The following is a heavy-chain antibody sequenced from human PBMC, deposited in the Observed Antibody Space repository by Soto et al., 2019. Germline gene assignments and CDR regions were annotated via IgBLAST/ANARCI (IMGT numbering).Heavy chain of an antibody. CDR2: INGLGDST. D-gene: IGHD4-17*01. CDR3: TRGGYGDYVFDS. V-gene: IGHV3-23*01. Sequence: GGSLRLSCAASGFTFSSYAMSWVRQAPGKGLEWVSAINGLGDSTYYADSVKGRFTISRDISKNTLYLQMSSVRAEDTAIYYCTRGGYGDYVFDSWDQGPL. J-gene: IGHJ4*02. CDR1: GFTFSSYA.